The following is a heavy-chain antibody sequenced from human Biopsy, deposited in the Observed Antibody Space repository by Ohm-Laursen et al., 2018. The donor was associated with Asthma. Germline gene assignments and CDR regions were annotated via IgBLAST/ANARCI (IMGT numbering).Heavy chain of an antibody. D-gene: IGHD3-10*01. V-gene: IGHV1-18*01. Sequence: GASVKVSCNTSGYTFNSAGITWVRQAPGQGLEWMGWIGVYNGNTKVAQKLQDRVTMITDTSTSTAYMELRSLRSDDTAVYFCARAVDYSHYYGIAVWGQGTTVTVS. CDR2: IGVYNGNT. CDR3: ARAVDYSHYYGIAV. J-gene: IGHJ6*02. CDR1: GYTFNSAG.